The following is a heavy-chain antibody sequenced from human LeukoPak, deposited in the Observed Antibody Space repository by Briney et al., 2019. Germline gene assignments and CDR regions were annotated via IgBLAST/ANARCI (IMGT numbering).Heavy chain of an antibody. J-gene: IGHJ4*02. CDR1: GFTVSSNY. CDR3: ARRHLGYCSGGSCYNTYYFDY. D-gene: IGHD2-15*01. Sequence: GGSLRLSCAASGFTVSSNYMSWVRQAPGKGLEWVSVIYSGGSTYYADSVKGRFTISRDNSKNTLYLQMNSLRAEDTAVYYCARRHLGYCSGGSCYNTYYFDYWGQGTLVTVSS. CDR2: IYSGGST. V-gene: IGHV3-53*01.